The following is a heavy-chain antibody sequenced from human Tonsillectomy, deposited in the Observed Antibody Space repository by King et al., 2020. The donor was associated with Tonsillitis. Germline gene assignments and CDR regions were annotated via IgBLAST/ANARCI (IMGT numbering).Heavy chain of an antibody. J-gene: IGHJ4*02. V-gene: IGHV1-2*02. CDR2: VNPNSVGT. CDR1: GSTFTGYP. D-gene: IGHD3-10*01. CDR3: ARGGGGLDY. Sequence: QLVQSGAELKKPGASVKVSCKASGSTFTGYPMHWVRQAPGQGLQWMVWVNPNSVGTNYAQRFQGRVTMTRETSITTAYMELSSLRFDDTAVYFCARGGGGLDYWGQGTLVTVSS.